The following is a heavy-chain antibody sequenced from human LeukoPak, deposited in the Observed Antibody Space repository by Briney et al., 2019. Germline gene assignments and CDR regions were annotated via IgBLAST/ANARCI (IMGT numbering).Heavy chain of an antibody. CDR2: MNPNTGRT. J-gene: IGHJ4*02. Sequence: ASVKVSCKASRYTFTSYDINWVREAAGQRLEWMGWMNPNTGRTGFAQKLQGRLTMTRDASISIAYMELSSLRSEDTAVYYCARLSQTPDYYSNGGYYYLGYWGQGTPVTVSS. D-gene: IGHD3-22*01. CDR1: RYTFTSYD. CDR3: ARLSQTPDYYSNGGYYYLGY. V-gene: IGHV1-8*01.